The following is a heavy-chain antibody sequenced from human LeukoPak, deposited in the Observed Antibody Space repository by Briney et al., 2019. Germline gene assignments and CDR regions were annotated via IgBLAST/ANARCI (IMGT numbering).Heavy chain of an antibody. J-gene: IGHJ5*02. CDR1: GFTFCGYG. CDR2: IRYDGSNK. CDR3: ERDRDYGEYEAWFDP. Sequence: GGSLRLSCAASGFTFCGYGMHWVRQAPGKGLEGGAFIRYDGSNKYYTDSVKGRFTISRDNSKNTLYLQMNSLRAEDTAVNYCERDRDYGEYEAWFDPWGQGTLVTVSS. D-gene: IGHD4-17*01. V-gene: IGHV3-30*02.